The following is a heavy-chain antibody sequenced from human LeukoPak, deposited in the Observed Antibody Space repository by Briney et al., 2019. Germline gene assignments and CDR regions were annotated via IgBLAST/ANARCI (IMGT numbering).Heavy chain of an antibody. CDR2: INPNSGGT. CDR1: GYTFTGYY. V-gene: IGHV1-2*02. Sequence: GASVKVSCKASGYTFTGYYMHWVRQAPGQGLEWMGWINPNSGGTNYAQKFQGGVTMTRDTSISTAYMELSRLRSDDTAVYYCARYYGDYPLYYYYMDVWGKGTTVTVSS. D-gene: IGHD4-17*01. CDR3: ARYYGDYPLYYYYMDV. J-gene: IGHJ6*03.